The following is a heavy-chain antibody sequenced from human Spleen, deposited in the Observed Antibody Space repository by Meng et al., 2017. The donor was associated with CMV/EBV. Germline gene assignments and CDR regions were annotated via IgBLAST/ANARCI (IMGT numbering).Heavy chain of an antibody. CDR2: IYRVGST. CDR1: GFTFSSYW. D-gene: IGHD2-8*01. J-gene: IGHJ4*02. Sequence: GGSLRLSCGVSGFTFSSYWMSWVRQAPGKGLEWVSVIYRVGSTYYADSVEGRFTISRDNSKNTLYLQMDSLTAEDTAVYYCARVASAVYYFDYWGQGTLVTVSS. CDR3: ARVASAVYYFDY. V-gene: IGHV3-53*01.